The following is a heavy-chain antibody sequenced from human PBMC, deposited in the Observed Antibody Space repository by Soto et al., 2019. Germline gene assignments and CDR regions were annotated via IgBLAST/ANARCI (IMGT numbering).Heavy chain of an antibody. Sequence: GGSLRLSCPASGFTFSSYSMNLVRQAQGKGLEWVSYISSSSSTIYYADSVKGRFTISRDNAKNSLYLQMNSMRAEDTAVYYCARDPDAFDIWGKGKMVTVSS. CDR3: ARDPDAFDI. CDR2: ISSSSSTI. CDR1: GFTFSSYS. J-gene: IGHJ3*02. V-gene: IGHV3-48*01.